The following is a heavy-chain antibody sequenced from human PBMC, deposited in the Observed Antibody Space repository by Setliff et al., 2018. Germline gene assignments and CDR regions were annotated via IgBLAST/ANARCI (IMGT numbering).Heavy chain of an antibody. V-gene: IGHV3-7*01. Sequence: GGSLRLSCAASGFTFSRFWMNWVRQAPGKGLEWVANIKQDGSEKYYVDSVKDRFTLSSDNAKNSLYLQMNSLRAEDTAVYYCAREDYYDSSGYYYGPYFDYWGQGTLVNVSS. CDR2: IKQDGSEK. CDR1: GFTFSRFW. CDR3: AREDYYDSSGYYYGPYFDY. J-gene: IGHJ4*02. D-gene: IGHD3-22*01.